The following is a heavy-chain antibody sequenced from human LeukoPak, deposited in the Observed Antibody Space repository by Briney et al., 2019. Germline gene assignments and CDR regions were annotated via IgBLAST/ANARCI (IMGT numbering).Heavy chain of an antibody. CDR3: ARVGYSSFLN. D-gene: IGHD5-12*01. CDR2: ISGSGETT. V-gene: IGHV3-23*01. J-gene: IGHJ4*02. CDR1: GFTFSSYG. Sequence: GGSLRLSCAASGFTFSSYGMTWLRQTPTKGLEWVSAISGSGETTYYADSVKGRFTISRDNSENTLYLQINSLRAEDTAVYYCARVGYSSFLNWGQGTLVTVSS.